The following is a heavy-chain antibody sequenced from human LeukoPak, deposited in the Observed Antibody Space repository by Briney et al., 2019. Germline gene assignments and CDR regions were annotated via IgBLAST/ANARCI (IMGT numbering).Heavy chain of an antibody. CDR2: VDHTGST. CDR3: ARGRVSSSTYYSTYYYYFYMDV. Sequence: PSETLSLTCTVSDDSITLYYWTWLRQPPGKGLEWIGYVDHTGSTNFNPSLNGRVTISRDTSKNHFSLRLRPVTAADTAVYFCARGRVSSSTYYSTYYYYFYMDVWGKGTTVTVSS. D-gene: IGHD3-22*01. V-gene: IGHV4-59*01. J-gene: IGHJ6*03. CDR1: DDSITLYY.